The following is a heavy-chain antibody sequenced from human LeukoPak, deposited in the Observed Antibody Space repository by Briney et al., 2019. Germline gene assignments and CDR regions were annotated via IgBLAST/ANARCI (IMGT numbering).Heavy chain of an antibody. Sequence: SETLSLTCAVYGGSFSGYYWSWIRHPPGKGLECIGEINHSGSTNYNPSLKSRVTISVDTSKNQFSLKLSSVTAADTAVYYCARESSPREIAAAGLRFDPWGQGTLVTVSS. V-gene: IGHV4-34*01. CDR3: ARESSPREIAAAGLRFDP. CDR2: INHSGST. J-gene: IGHJ5*02. CDR1: GGSFSGYY. D-gene: IGHD6-13*01.